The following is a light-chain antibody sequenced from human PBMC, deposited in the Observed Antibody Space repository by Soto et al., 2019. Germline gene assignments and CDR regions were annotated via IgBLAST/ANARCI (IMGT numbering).Light chain of an antibody. CDR2: KAS. V-gene: IGKV1-5*03. CDR1: QSISSW. J-gene: IGKJ1*01. Sequence: DIQMTQSPSTLSASVGDRVTITCRASQSISSWLAWYQQKPGKAPKLLIYKASSLESGVPSRFSGRGSVTQFTLTIRSLQPDDFSTYYCQQYNSYWTFGQGTKVEIK. CDR3: QQYNSYWT.